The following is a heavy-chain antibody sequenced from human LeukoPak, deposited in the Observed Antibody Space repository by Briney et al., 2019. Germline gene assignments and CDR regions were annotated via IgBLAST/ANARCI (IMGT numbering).Heavy chain of an antibody. CDR2: IKSDGRTT. Sequence: GGSLRLSCAASGFTFSSYAMSWVRQAPGKGLVGVSRIKSDGRTTYYADSVKGRFTISRDDAKNTLYLQMNSLRAEDTAVYYCARAGVAVAYFYYFDYWGQGSLVTVSS. CDR3: ARAGVAVAYFYYFDY. J-gene: IGHJ4*02. D-gene: IGHD6-19*01. CDR1: GFTFSSYA. V-gene: IGHV3-74*01.